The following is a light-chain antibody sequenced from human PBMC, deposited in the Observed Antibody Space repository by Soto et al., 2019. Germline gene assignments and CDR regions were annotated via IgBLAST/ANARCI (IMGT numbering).Light chain of an antibody. J-gene: IGKJ4*01. CDR1: QTISSW. CDR3: QPYNSYSPLT. Sequence: DIQMTQSPSTLSGSVGDRVTITCRASQTISSWLAWYQQKPGKAPKLLIYKASSLESGVPSRFSGSGSGTEFTLTISSLQPDDFATYYCQPYNSYSPLTFGGGTKVDIK. CDR2: KAS. V-gene: IGKV1-5*03.